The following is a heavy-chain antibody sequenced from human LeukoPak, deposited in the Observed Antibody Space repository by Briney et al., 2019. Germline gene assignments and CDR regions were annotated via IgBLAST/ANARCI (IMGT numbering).Heavy chain of an antibody. D-gene: IGHD6-19*01. CDR3: ARSPRSGWYRWFDP. CDR2: LYTSGST. CDR1: GGSISSYY. J-gene: IGHJ5*02. Sequence: SETLSLTCTVSGGSISSYYWSWIRQPAGKGLEWIGRLYTSGSTNYNPSLKSRVTMSVDTSKNQFSLKLSSVTAADTAVYYCARSPRSGWYRWFDPWGQGTLVTVSS. V-gene: IGHV4-4*07.